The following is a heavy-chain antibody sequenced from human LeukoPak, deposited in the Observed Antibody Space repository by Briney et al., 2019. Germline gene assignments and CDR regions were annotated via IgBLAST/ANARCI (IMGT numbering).Heavy chain of an antibody. V-gene: IGHV3-11*05. CDR1: GXTFSDYY. CDR2: ISSSSSYT. Sequence: PGGSLRLSCAASGXTFSDYYMSWIRQAPGKGREWVSYISSSSSYTNYADSVKGRFTISRDNAKNSLYLQMNSLRAEDTAVYYCARVGTAMASRDYWGQGTLVTVSS. D-gene: IGHD5-18*01. CDR3: ARVGTAMASRDY. J-gene: IGHJ4*02.